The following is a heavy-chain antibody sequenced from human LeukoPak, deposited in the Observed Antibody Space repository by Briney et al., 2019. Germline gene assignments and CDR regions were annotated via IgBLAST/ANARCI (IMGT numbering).Heavy chain of an antibody. Sequence: ASVKVSCKVSGYSLSDSSMHWVRQAPGKGLEWMGTFNPEDGETIYAQKFQGRATMTEDTSIDTAYLDLSSLRSEDTAVYYCATPRYSDNRGYYYDLTYWGQGTLVTVSS. J-gene: IGHJ4*02. V-gene: IGHV1-24*01. CDR3: ATPRYSDNRGYYYDLTY. D-gene: IGHD3-22*01. CDR1: GYSLSDSS. CDR2: FNPEDGET.